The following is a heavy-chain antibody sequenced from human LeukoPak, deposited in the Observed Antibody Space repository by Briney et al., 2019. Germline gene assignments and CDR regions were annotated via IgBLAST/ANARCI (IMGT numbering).Heavy chain of an antibody. CDR2: ISAYNGNT. CDR3: ARAHHGSSYYPEWFDR. D-gene: IGHD3-10*01. J-gene: IGHJ5*02. CDR1: GYTFTSYG. V-gene: IGHV1-18*01. Sequence: ASVKVSCKASGYTFTSYGISWVRQAPGQGLEWMGWISAYNGNTNYAQKLQGRVTMTTDTSTSTAYMELRSLRSDDTAVYYCARAHHGSSYYPEWFDRWGQGTLVTVSS.